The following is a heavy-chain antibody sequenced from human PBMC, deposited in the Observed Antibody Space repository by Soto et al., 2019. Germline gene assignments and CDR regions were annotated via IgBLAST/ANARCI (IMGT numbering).Heavy chain of an antibody. CDR1: GFTFSGYN. CDR2: ISSSSSYI. V-gene: IGHV3-21*01. Sequence: GGSRRRSWAASGFTFSGYNMNGGRQAPGKGLEWVSSISSSSSYIYYADSVKGRFTISRDNAKNSLYLQMNSLRAEDTAVYYCARSPPPYYYDSSGPSDYWGQGTLVTVSS. CDR3: ARSPPPYYYDSSGPSDY. J-gene: IGHJ4*02. D-gene: IGHD3-22*01.